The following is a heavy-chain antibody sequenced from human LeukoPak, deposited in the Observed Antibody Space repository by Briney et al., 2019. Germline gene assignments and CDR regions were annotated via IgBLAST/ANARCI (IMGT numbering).Heavy chain of an antibody. CDR1: GFTFSNYA. D-gene: IGHD3-9*01. CDR3: AKWGDYDVLTGYYVPDY. CDR2: ILGSGGST. Sequence: TGGSLRLFCAASGFTFSNYAMSWVRQAAGKGLEWVSAILGSGGSTYYADSVKGRFTVSRDNSKSTLYLQMYSLRAEDTALYYCAKWGDYDVLTGYYVPDYWGQGTLVTVSS. J-gene: IGHJ4*02. V-gene: IGHV3-23*01.